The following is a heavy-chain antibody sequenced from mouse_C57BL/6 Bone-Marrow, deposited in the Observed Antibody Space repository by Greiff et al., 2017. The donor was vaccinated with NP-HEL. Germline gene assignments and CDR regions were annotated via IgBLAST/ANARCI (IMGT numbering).Heavy chain of an antibody. CDR2: IYPGGGYT. D-gene: IGHD1-1*01. V-gene: IGHV1-63*01. Sequence: QVQLQQSGAELVRPGTSVKMSCKASGYTFTNYWIGWAKQRPGHGLEWIGDIYPGGGYTNYNEKFKGKATLTADKSSSTAYMQFSSLTSEDSAIYYCARWGITTVGAQSPYYYAMDYWGQGTSVTVSS. CDR3: ARWGITTVGAQSPYYYAMDY. J-gene: IGHJ4*01. CDR1: GYTFTNYW.